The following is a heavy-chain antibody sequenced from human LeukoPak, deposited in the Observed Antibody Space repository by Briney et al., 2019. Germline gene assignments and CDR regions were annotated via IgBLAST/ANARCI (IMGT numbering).Heavy chain of an antibody. CDR1: GFTLSSYSM. V-gene: IGHV4-4*02. D-gene: IGHD5-24*01. CDR2: IYHSGST. CDR3: ARGRDAYKVGRY. J-gene: IGHJ4*02. Sequence: NPGGSLRISCAASGFTLSSYSMNWVRQPPGKGLEWIGEIYHSGSTNYNPSLKSRVTISVDKSKNQFSLKLSSVTAADTAVYYCARGRDAYKVGRYWGQGTLVTVSS.